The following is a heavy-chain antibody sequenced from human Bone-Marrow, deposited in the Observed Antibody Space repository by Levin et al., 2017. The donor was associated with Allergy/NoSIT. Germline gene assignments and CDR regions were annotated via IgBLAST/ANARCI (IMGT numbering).Heavy chain of an antibody. CDR1: GYTFTSYA. CDR2: INTNTGNP. V-gene: IGHV7-4-1*02. CDR3: ARGSYSSSYHY. J-gene: IGHJ4*02. D-gene: IGHD6-6*01. Sequence: GESLKISCKASGYTFTSYAMNWVRQAPGQGLEWMGWINTNTGNPTYAQGFTGRFVFSLDTSVSTAYLQISSLKAEDTAVYYCARGSYSSSYHYWGQGTLVTVSS.